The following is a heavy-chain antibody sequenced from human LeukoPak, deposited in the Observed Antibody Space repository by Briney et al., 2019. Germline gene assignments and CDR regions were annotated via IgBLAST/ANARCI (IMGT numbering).Heavy chain of an antibody. CDR1: GGSLSSYY. D-gene: IGHD4-17*01. CDR2: INYSGSA. CDR3: ARHKYDDYVSDI. J-gene: IGHJ3*02. Sequence: SETLSLTCTASGGSLSSYYFSWIRQSPGKGLEWIAYINYSGSASYNPSLKSRVTMSVDTSKQFSLSLSSVPAPDTPVYYCARHKYDDYVSDIRGQGTKVTVSS. V-gene: IGHV4-59*08.